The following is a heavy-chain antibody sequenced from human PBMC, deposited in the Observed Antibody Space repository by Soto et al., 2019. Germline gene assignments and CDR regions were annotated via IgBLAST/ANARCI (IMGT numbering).Heavy chain of an antibody. CDR1: GFTFSSYS. Sequence: EVQLVESGGGLVQPGGSLRLSCAASGFTFSSYSMNWVRQAPGKGLEWVSYIGSSSSIIHYADSVKGRFTISRDNAKKSLYLQMNSLRADDTAVYYCARDREGDGYNFDYWGQGTLVTVSS. CDR2: IGSSSSII. CDR3: ARDREGDGYNFDY. V-gene: IGHV3-48*01. J-gene: IGHJ4*02. D-gene: IGHD6-25*01.